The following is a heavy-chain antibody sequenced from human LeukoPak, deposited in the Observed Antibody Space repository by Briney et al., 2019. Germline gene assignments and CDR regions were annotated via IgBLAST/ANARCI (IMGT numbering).Heavy chain of an antibody. J-gene: IGHJ4*02. V-gene: IGHV3-33*01. D-gene: IGHD2-2*02. CDR2: IWYDGSNK. CDR3: ATHCSSTSCYMY. Sequence: PGRSLRLSCAASGLTFNNYGMQWVRQAPGKGLERGAVIWYDGSNKYYADSVKGPFTISRDNPKNTLYLQMTSLRAEDTAVYYCATHCSSTSCYMYWGQGNLVTVSS. CDR1: GLTFNNYG.